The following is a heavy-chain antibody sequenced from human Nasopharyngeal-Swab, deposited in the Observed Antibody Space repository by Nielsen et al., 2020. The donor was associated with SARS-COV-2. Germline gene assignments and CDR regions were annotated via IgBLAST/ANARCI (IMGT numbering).Heavy chain of an antibody. Sequence: GESLKISCAASGFHFNNYGMHWVRQAPGKGLEWVALISYEGSIKHYADFVEGRFTISRDSSKNTLFLQMNSLRAEDTAVYYCAKRKEILWLGSQRHGMDVWGQGTTVTVSS. CDR3: AKRKEILWLGSQRHGMDV. D-gene: IGHD3-10*01. V-gene: IGHV3-30*18. J-gene: IGHJ6*02. CDR2: ISYEGSIK. CDR1: GFHFNNYG.